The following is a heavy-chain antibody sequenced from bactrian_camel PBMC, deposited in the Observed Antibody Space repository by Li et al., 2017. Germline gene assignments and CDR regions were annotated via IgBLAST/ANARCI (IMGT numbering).Heavy chain of an antibody. Sequence: VQLVESGGGSVQAGESLTVSCAASGFGFSRFAMAWLRQAPGKGLEWVASIKPGGTAYYADSSKGRFTISRDNAKNTVYLQMNNLKPGDTAMYYCAAVRSAGWRSWMRILDGSRYNYWGQGTQVTVS. CDR3: AAVRSAGWRSWMRILDGSRYNY. CDR1: GFGFSRFA. J-gene: IGHJ4*01. D-gene: IGHD1*01. V-gene: IGHV3S40*01. CDR2: IKPGGTA.